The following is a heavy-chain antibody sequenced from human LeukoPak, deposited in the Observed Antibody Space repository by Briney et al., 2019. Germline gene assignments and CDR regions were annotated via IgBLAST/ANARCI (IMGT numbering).Heavy chain of an antibody. V-gene: IGHV5-51*01. CDR2: IYPGDSDT. Sequence: GASLQISCKASGYSFTTYWIGWVRQLPGKGLEWMGIIYPGDSDTRYSPSFQGQVTISADKSISTTYLQWSSLKASDTAMYYCARHGNLWSLDYWGQGTLVTVSS. CDR3: ARHGNLWSLDY. J-gene: IGHJ4*02. CDR1: GYSFTTYW. D-gene: IGHD2-21*01.